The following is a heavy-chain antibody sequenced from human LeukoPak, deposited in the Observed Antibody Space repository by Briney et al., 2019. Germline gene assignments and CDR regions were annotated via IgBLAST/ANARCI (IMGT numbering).Heavy chain of an antibody. Sequence: PGGPLRLSCAASGFTFSNYAMHWVRQAPAKGLEWVAVISFDERNKYYADFVKGRVTISSDNSKNTLYLQMNSLRAADTAVYYCASLHYGYSSGHRSDYWGQGTLVTVSS. D-gene: IGHD6-19*01. CDR3: ASLHYGYSSGHRSDY. V-gene: IGHV3-30*04. CDR1: GFTFSNYA. CDR2: ISFDERNK. J-gene: IGHJ4*02.